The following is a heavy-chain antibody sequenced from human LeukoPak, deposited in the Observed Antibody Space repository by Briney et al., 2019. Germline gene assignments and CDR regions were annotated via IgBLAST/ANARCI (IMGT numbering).Heavy chain of an antibody. J-gene: IGHJ3*02. D-gene: IGHD6-19*01. Sequence: SETLSLTCSVSTDTFSVSGYYWGWIRQPPGRGLEWIASVYNRGDSYYNPSLESRVTISVDTSKSQFSLTLRSVTAADTAVYYCARSPQQWLVRVTGAFDIWGQGTMVTVSS. V-gene: IGHV4-39*01. CDR1: TDTFSVSGYY. CDR3: ARSPQQWLVRVTGAFDI. CDR2: VYNRGDS.